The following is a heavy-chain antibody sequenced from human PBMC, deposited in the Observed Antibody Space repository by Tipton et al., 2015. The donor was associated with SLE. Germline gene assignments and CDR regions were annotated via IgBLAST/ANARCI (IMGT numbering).Heavy chain of an antibody. Sequence: TLSLTCTVSGDSISTTSDYWTWIRQPAGKRLEWIGRIYNSGSALYDPALRGRVTISVDTSKNQISLKLSSVTAADTAVYYCARVGHGLSAFDIWGQGTLVTVSS. D-gene: IGHD1-26*01. CDR3: ARVGHGLSAFDI. V-gene: IGHV4-61*02. J-gene: IGHJ3*02. CDR1: GDSISTTSDY. CDR2: IYNSGSA.